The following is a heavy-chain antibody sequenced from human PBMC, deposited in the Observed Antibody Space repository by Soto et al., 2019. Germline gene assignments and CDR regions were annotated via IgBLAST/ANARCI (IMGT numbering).Heavy chain of an antibody. CDR3: ASSNEYDILTAPPRGGMDV. CDR1: GGTFSSYA. Sequence: QVQLVQSGAEVKKPGSSVKVSCKASGGTFSSYAISWVRQAPGQGLEWMGGIIPIFGTANYAQKFQGRVTITADESTSTACMELSSLRSEDTAVYYCASSNEYDILTAPPRGGMDVWGQGTTVTVSS. V-gene: IGHV1-69*01. CDR2: IIPIFGTA. D-gene: IGHD3-9*01. J-gene: IGHJ6*02.